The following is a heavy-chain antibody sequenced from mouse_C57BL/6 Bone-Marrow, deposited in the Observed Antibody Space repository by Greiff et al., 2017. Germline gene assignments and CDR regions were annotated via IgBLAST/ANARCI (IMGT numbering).Heavy chain of an antibody. J-gene: IGHJ2*01. CDR3: ARSTNYFDY. Sequence: VMLVESGAELARPGASVKLSCKASGYTFTSYGISWVKQRTGQGLEWIGEIYPRSGNTYYNEKFKGKATLTADKSSSTAYMELRSLTSEDSAVYFCARSTNYFDYWGQGTTLTVSS. V-gene: IGHV1-81*01. CDR2: IYPRSGNT. CDR1: GYTFTSYG.